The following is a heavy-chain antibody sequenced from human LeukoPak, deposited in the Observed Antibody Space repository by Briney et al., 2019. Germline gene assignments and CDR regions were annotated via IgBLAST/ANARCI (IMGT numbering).Heavy chain of an antibody. CDR2: TYPGDSDT. CDR3: ARQYGYSGSYYGPSGYYYYMDV. D-gene: IGHD1-26*01. J-gene: IGHJ6*03. V-gene: IGHV5-51*01. Sequence: GESLKISCKGSGYSFTSYWIGWVRQMPGKGLEWMGITYPGDSDTRYSPSFQGQVTISADKSISTAYLQWSSLKASDTAMYYCARQYGYSGSYYGPSGYYYYMDVWGKGTTVTVSS. CDR1: GYSFTSYW.